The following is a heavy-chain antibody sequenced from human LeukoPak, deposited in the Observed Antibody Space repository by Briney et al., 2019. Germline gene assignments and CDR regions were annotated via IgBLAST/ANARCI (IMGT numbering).Heavy chain of an antibody. D-gene: IGHD6-13*01. J-gene: IGHJ4*02. Sequence: GGSLRLSCAASGFTFNNYAMTWVRQAPGKGLEWVSAISGSGGNTYYADSVKGRFTISRDNSKNTLCLQMNSLRAEDTAVYYCAKSRVIAAAAPLGFNYWGQGTLVTVSS. CDR2: ISGSGGNT. V-gene: IGHV3-23*01. CDR1: GFTFNNYA. CDR3: AKSRVIAAAAPLGFNY.